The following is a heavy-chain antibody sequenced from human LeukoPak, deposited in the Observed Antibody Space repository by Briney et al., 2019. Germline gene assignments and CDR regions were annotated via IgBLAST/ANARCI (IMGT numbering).Heavy chain of an antibody. CDR2: ISRSGSTI. Sequence: PGGSLRLSCAASGFTFSSSEMNWVRQAPGKGLEWVSYISRSGSTIYYADSVKGRFTISRDNAKNSLYLQMNSLRAEDTAVYYCAREGAGGNLAFDSWGQGTLVTVSS. J-gene: IGHJ4*02. V-gene: IGHV3-48*03. CDR3: AREGAGGNLAFDS. CDR1: GFTFSSSE. D-gene: IGHD4-23*01.